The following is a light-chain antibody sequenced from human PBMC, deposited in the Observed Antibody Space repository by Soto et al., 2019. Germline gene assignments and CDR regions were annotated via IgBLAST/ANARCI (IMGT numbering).Light chain of an antibody. CDR3: QQYESFSPYT. J-gene: IGKJ2*01. CDR2: DAS. V-gene: IGKV1-5*01. CDR1: ESVSSS. Sequence: DIRMTQSPSTLSAVVGDRVTITCRASESVSSSVAWYQQKPGKAPKLLIYDASTLESGVPSRYSGSGFGTEFTLTINSLQPDDFGTYYCQQYESFSPYTFGRRTRMEIK.